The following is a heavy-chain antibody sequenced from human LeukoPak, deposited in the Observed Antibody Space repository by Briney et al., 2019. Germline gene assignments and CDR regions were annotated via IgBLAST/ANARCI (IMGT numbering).Heavy chain of an antibody. CDR1: GFTFSSYA. Sequence: PGGSLRLSCAASGFTFSSYAMSWARQAPGKGLEWLSSISGSGGSTYYADSVKGRFTISRDNSKNTLYLQMNSLRAEDTAVYYCATTPLWFGELPDDYWGQGTLVTVSS. CDR2: ISGSGGST. J-gene: IGHJ4*02. CDR3: ATTPLWFGELPDDY. D-gene: IGHD3-10*01. V-gene: IGHV3-23*01.